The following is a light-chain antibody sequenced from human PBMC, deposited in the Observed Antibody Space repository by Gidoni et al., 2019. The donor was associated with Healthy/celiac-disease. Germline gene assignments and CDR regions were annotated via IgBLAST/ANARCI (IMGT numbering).Light chain of an antibody. V-gene: IGKV1-39*01. CDR3: QQSYSTPRT. CDR1: QSISIY. J-gene: IGKJ1*01. CDR2: AAS. Sequence: DIQMTQSPSALSASVGDRVTITCRASQSISIYLNWYQQKPGKAHKLLNYAASSLQSGVPSRFSGSGSGTDFTLTISSLQPEDFATYYCQQSYSTPRTFGQETKVEIK.